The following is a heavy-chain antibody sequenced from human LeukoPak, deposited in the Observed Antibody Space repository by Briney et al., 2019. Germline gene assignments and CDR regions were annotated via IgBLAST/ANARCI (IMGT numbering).Heavy chain of an antibody. V-gene: IGHV4-59*01. D-gene: IGHD5-12*01. CDR2: VYHRGTT. CDR1: GGSISGYY. CDR3: ARDRFDFPGAFDV. J-gene: IGHJ3*01. Sequence: SETLSLTCTVSGGSISGYYWSWIRQPPGKGLEWMGYVYHRGTTNYDPSLKSRVIISVDTSKNQFSLRLSSVTPADTALYYCARDRFDFPGAFDVWNLGTMVIVSS.